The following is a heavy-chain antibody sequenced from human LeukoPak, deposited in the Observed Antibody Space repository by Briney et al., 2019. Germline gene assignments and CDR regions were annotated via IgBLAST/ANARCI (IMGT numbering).Heavy chain of an antibody. J-gene: IGHJ4*02. V-gene: IGHV3-7*01. CDR1: GFTFSTYW. CDR2: IKEDGSER. D-gene: IGHD5-24*01. Sequence: GGSLRLSCAASGFTFSTYWMSWVRQAPGKGLAWVATIKEDGSERFYVDSVKGRFTISRDNVKNSLYLQMNSLRAEDTAVYYCARDGWRAINFWGQGTLVTVSS. CDR3: ARDGWRAINF.